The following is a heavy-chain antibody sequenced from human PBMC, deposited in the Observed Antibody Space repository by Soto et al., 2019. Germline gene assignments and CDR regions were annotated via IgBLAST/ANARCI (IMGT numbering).Heavy chain of an antibody. Sequence: SQTLSLTCDISGDSVFSSNIAWNWIRQSPSRGLEWLGRTYYYRSRWYYDYEVSVKGRLTVNLDTPKNQFSLQLNSVTPEDTAVYYCARGRSSSFDFWGQGILVTVSS. CDR2: TYYYRSRWYY. D-gene: IGHD6-13*01. J-gene: IGHJ4*02. CDR3: ARGRSSSFDF. CDR1: GDSVFSSNIA. V-gene: IGHV6-1*01.